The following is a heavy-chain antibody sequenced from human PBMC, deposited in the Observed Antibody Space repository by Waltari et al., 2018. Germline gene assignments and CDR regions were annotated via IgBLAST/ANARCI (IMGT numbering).Heavy chain of an antibody. Sequence: EVQLSESGGGLVLPGGSLRLSCATSGLTLSSYGMSWVRQAPGKGLEWVADIRDNGNTHYADSVKGRFTISRDISNSIVYLQMQSLRDEDTALYYCVGARDTPWGQGTLVTVSS. CDR2: IRDNGNT. CDR3: VGARDTP. V-gene: IGHV3-23*01. D-gene: IGHD2-21*01. CDR1: GLTLSSYG. J-gene: IGHJ5*02.